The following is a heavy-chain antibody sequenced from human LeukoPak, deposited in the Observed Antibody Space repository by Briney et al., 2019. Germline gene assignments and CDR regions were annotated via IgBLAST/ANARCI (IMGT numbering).Heavy chain of an antibody. CDR1: GFTFGSFA. CDR3: ARDGSRGDYQFYFYMDV. V-gene: IGHV3-23*01. J-gene: IGHJ6*03. CDR2: ISGSGYYT. Sequence: GGSLRLSCEASGFTFGSFAMSWVRQAPGKGLEWVSGISGSGYYTYYAQSVKGRFTISRDNSKNTLYIDLNSLRAKDTARYFCARDGSRGDYQFYFYMDVWGKGTTVTVSS. D-gene: IGHD3-16*01.